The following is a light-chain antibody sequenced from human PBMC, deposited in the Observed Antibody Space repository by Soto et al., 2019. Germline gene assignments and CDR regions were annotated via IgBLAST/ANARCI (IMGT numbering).Light chain of an antibody. V-gene: IGKV1-5*03. J-gene: IGKJ1*01. CDR1: QSISSW. CDR2: KAY. CDR3: QQYNSLWS. Sequence: DIQMTQSPSTLSASVGDRVTITCRASQSISSWLAWYQQKPGKAPKLLIYKAYSLESGAPSRFSGSGSGTEFTVTISSLQADDFATYYCQQYNSLWSFGHGTKVEV.